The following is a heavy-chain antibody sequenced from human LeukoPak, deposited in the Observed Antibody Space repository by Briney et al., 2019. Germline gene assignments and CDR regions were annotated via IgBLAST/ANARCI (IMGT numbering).Heavy chain of an antibody. J-gene: IGHJ6*03. CDR2: ISYDASND. Sequence: GGSLRLSCAASGFTFSDYPMYWVRQAPGKGLEWVAVISYDASNDFYRDSVRGRFTISRDNARNTVYLQMDTLNPEDTAVYYCARSFGFPFGYMDVWGKGTMVIVSS. V-gene: IGHV3-30*04. CDR3: ARSFGFPFGYMDV. CDR1: GFTFSDYP. D-gene: IGHD2-21*01.